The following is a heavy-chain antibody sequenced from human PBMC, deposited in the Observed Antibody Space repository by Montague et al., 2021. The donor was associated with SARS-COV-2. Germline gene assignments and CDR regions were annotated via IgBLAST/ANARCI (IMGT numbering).Heavy chain of an antibody. J-gene: IGHJ5*02. CDR1: GFTFRSYA. CDR3: AKDRIVVVVAALFDP. V-gene: IGHV3-23*01. Sequence: SLRLSCAASGFTFRSYAMSWVRQAPGKGLEWVSAISGSGGSTYYADSVKGRFTISRDNSKNTLYLQMNSLRAEDTAVYYCAKDRIVVVVAALFDPWGQGTLVTVSS. D-gene: IGHD2-15*01. CDR2: ISGSGGST.